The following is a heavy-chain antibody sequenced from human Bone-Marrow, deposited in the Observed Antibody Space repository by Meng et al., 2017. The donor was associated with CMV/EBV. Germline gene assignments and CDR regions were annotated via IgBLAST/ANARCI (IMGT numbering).Heavy chain of an antibody. CDR2: INPNSGGT. V-gene: IGHV1-2*02. D-gene: IGHD2-2*01. J-gene: IGHJ4*02. Sequence: GRRCPSGAEVKKPGASVKASCKASGYTFTGYYMHWVRQAPGQGLEWMGWINPNSGGTNYAQKFQGRVTMTRDTSISTAYMELSRLRSDDTAVYYCARVGHCSNTSCSLDYWGQGTLVTVSS. CDR1: GYTFTGYY. CDR3: ARVGHCSNTSCSLDY.